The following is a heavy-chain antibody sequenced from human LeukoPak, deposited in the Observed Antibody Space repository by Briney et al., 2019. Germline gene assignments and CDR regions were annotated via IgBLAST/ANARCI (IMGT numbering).Heavy chain of an antibody. D-gene: IGHD5-18*01. CDR1: GFTFSSYW. Sequence: PGGSLRLSCAASGFTFSSYWMSWVRQAPGKGLEWVSGISWNSGSIGYADSVKGRFTISRDNAKNSLYLQMNSLRAEDTALYYCAKDMKAMATNWFDPWGQGTLVTVSS. CDR2: ISWNSGSI. CDR3: AKDMKAMATNWFDP. V-gene: IGHV3-9*01. J-gene: IGHJ5*02.